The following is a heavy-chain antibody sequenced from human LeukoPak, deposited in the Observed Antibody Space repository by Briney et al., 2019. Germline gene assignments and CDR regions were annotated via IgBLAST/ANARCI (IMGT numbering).Heavy chain of an antibody. V-gene: IGHV4-34*01. CDR1: GGSFSGYY. J-gene: IGHJ3*02. CDR2: INHSGST. Sequence: SETLSLTCAVYGGSFSGYYWSWIRQPPGKGLEWIGEINHSGSTNYNPSLKGRVTISVDTSKNQFSLKLSSVTAADTAVYYCARGMASSGYYYDAFDIWGQGTMVTVSS. CDR3: ARGMASSGYYYDAFDI. D-gene: IGHD3-22*01.